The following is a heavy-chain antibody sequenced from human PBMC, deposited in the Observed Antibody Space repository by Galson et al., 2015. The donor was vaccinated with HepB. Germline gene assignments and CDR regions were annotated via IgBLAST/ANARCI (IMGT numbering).Heavy chain of an antibody. CDR3: ARGFGGSYFDY. D-gene: IGHD3-3*01. CDR1: GFTFSSYW. CDR2: INSDGSST. Sequence: SLRLSCAASGFTFSSYWMHWVRQAPGKGLVWVSRINSDGSSTSYADSVKGRFTISRDNAKNTLYLQMNSLRAEDTAVYYCARGFGGSYFDYWGQGTLVTVSS. J-gene: IGHJ4*02. V-gene: IGHV3-74*01.